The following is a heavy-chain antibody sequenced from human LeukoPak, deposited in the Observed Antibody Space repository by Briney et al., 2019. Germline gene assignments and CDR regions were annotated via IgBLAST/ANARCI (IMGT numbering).Heavy chain of an antibody. V-gene: IGHV3-21*01. J-gene: IGHJ4*02. Sequence: TGGSLRLSCAASGFTFSSYSMNWVRQAPGKGLEWVSSISSSSSYIYYADSVKGRFTISRDNAKHSLYLQMNSLRAEDTAVYYCARAPSGSYYFDYWGQGTLVTVSS. D-gene: IGHD1-26*01. CDR2: ISSSSSYI. CDR1: GFTFSSYS. CDR3: ARAPSGSYYFDY.